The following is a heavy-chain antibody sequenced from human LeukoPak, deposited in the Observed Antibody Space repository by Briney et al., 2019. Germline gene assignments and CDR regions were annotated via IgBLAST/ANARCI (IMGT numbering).Heavy chain of an antibody. CDR3: ARDRLEAVTDDDYFDY. V-gene: IGHV3-48*01. CDR2: ISSSSSTM. D-gene: IGHD2-21*02. J-gene: IGHJ4*02. Sequence: GGSLRLSCAASGFTFSDYSMNWVRQAPGKGLEWVSYISSSSSTMYYADSVRGRFTISRDNAKSSLYLQMSSLRAEDTAVYYCARDRLEAVTDDDYFDYWGQGTLVTVSS. CDR1: GFTFSDYS.